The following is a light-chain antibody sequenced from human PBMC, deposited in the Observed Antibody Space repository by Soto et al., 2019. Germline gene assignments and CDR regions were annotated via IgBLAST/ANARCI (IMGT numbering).Light chain of an antibody. CDR2: WAS. CDR3: QQYYSGVT. J-gene: IGKJ2*01. CDR1: QSVLFSSNNKNY. Sequence: DIVMTQSPDSLAVSLGERATIRCRSSQSVLFSSNNKNYLAWYQQRPGQPPKLLLYWASTRDSGVPDRFSGSGSETDFTLTINSLQAEDVAMYFCQQYYSGVTFCQGTRLEI. V-gene: IGKV4-1*01.